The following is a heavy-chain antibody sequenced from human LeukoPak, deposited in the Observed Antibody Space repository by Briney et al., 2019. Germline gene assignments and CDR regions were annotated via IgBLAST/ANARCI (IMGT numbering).Heavy chain of an antibody. CDR1: GYSFVSYW. D-gene: IGHD2-15*01. Sequence: GESLEISCKGSGYSFVSYWIGWVRQMPVQGLEWLGIIYPVDSDTRYSPSFRGQVLISVDKSISTAYLHWGSLQASDTAVYYCARLPSISTRGSWKFDYWGQGTPVTVSS. V-gene: IGHV5-51*01. CDR2: IYPVDSDT. J-gene: IGHJ4*02. CDR3: ARLPSISTRGSWKFDY.